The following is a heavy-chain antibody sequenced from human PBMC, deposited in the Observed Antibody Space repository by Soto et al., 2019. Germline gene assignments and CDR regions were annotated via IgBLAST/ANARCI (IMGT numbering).Heavy chain of an antibody. CDR2: ISGGGSNT. Sequence: EVQLLESGGGLVQRGGSLRLSCAASGFPFSSYVMSWARQAPGKGLEWVSGISGGGSNTFYADSVKGRFTISRDNSKNTLLLQMNSLGAEDTAVYYCAKDSNKYSSSLRGRYFDYWGQGIGVTVSS. V-gene: IGHV3-23*01. D-gene: IGHD4-4*01. CDR3: AKDSNKYSSSLRGRYFDY. J-gene: IGHJ4*02. CDR1: GFPFSSYV.